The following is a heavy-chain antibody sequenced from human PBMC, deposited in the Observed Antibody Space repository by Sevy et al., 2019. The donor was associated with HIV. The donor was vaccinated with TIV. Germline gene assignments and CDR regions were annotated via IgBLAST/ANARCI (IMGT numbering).Heavy chain of an antibody. CDR2: IYYSGNA. CDR3: ARHVNYYYYYIDV. J-gene: IGHJ6*03. Sequence: SETLSLTCTVSGGSISSSSYYWGWIRRPPGKGLEWIGTIYYSGNAYYNPSLKSRVTISVDTSKNQFSLKLSSVTAADTAVYHSARHVNYYYYYIDVWGKGTTVTVSS. CDR1: GGSISSSSYY. V-gene: IGHV4-39*01.